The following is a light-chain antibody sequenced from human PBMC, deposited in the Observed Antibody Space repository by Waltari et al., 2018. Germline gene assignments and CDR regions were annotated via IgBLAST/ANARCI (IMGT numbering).Light chain of an antibody. CDR2: LGS. V-gene: IGKV2-28*01. CDR1: QSLLHRNGKNY. J-gene: IGKJ2*01. Sequence: DIVMTQSPLSLPVTPGEPASISCRSNQSLLHRNGKNYLDWYLQKPGQSPQLLIYLGSNRASGVPDRFSGSGSGTDFSLTISSLQPEDFATYYCQQSFGTPYTFGQGTKLEI. CDR3: QQSFGTPYT.